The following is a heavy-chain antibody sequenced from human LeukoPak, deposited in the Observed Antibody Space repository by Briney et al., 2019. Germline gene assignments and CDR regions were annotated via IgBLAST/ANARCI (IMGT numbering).Heavy chain of an antibody. V-gene: IGHV3-66*01. CDR1: GFTVSSNY. CDR3: ARGYDILTNAFDY. J-gene: IGHJ4*02. Sequence: GGSLRLSCAASGFTVSSNYMSWVRQAPGKGLEWVSVIYSGGSTYYADSVKGRFTISRDNAKTSLYLQMNSLRAEDTAVYYCARGYDILTNAFDYWGQGTLVTVSS. CDR2: IYSGGST. D-gene: IGHD3-9*01.